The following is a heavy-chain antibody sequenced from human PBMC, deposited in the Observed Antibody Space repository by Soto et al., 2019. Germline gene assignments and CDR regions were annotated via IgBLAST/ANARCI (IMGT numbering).Heavy chain of an antibody. CDR2: IYYSGST. V-gene: IGHV4-31*03. J-gene: IGHJ6*02. D-gene: IGHD3-10*01. CDR1: GGSISSGGYY. Sequence: SETLSLTCTVSGGSISSGGYYWSWIRQHPGKGLEWIGYIYYSGSTYYNPSLKSRVTISVDTSKNQFSLKLSSVTAADTAVYYCARVTMGGNYHYGMDVWGQGTTVTVSS. CDR3: ARVTMGGNYHYGMDV.